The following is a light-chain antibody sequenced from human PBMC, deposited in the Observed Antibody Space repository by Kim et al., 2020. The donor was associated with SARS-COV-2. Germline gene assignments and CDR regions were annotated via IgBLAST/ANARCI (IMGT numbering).Light chain of an antibody. CDR1: QSVRSSF. CDR2: DAS. CDR3: QHFGGSSYT. J-gene: IGKJ2*01. V-gene: IGKV3-20*01. Sequence: EIVLTQSPGTLALSPGERATLSCRASQSVRSSFLAWYQHKVGQAPTLLIYDASTRATGIPDRFSGSGSGTDFTLTISSLEPEDFAVYYCQHFGGSSYTFGQGTKLE.